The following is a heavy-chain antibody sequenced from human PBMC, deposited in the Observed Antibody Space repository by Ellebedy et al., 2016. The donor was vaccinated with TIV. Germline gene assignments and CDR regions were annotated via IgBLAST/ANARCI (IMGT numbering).Heavy chain of an antibody. CDR1: GFTFITYG. CDR3: ARGRWEVFSIMDY. D-gene: IGHD1-26*01. J-gene: IGHJ4*02. CDR2: ISYDGTNK. V-gene: IGHV3-30*03. Sequence: GESLKISCAASGFTFITYGMHWVRQAPGKGLEWLAVISYDGTNKYYADSVKGRFTISRDNSKSTLYLQMNSLRADDTAVYYCARGRWEVFSIMDYWGLGTLVTVSS.